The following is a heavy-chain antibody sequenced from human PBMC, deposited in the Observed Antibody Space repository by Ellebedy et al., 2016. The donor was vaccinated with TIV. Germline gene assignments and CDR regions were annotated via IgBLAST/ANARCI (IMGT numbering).Heavy chain of an antibody. D-gene: IGHD5-12*01. Sequence: PGGSLRLSCAGSGFSFDIYWMHWVRQAPGKGLEWVSRINSNGMTTNYADFVKGRFTISRDNAKTTLYLQMNSLTADDTAMYFCVRDFTIMGTGPHFDPWGQGTLVTVSS. CDR1: GFSFDIYW. CDR3: VRDFTIMGTGPHFDP. CDR2: INSNGMTT. V-gene: IGHV3-74*01. J-gene: IGHJ5*02.